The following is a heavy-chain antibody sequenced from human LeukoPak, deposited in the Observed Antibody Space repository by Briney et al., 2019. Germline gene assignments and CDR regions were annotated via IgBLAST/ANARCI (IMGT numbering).Heavy chain of an antibody. J-gene: IGHJ6*03. CDR2: ISGSSRST. D-gene: IGHD5-12*01. V-gene: IGHV3-23*01. Sequence: GGSLRLSCAASGLTFSTYAMSWARQAPGKGLEWVSVISGSSRSTYYADSVKGRFTISRDNSRNTLYLQMNSLRAEDTAVYYCASTYKDSGYDLSYYYYYYMDVWGKGTTVSVSS. CDR1: GLTFSTYA. CDR3: ASTYKDSGYDLSYYYYYYMDV.